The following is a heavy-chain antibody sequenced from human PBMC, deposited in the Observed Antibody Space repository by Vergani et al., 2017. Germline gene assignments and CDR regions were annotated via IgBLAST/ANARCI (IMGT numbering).Heavy chain of an antibody. V-gene: IGHV3-7*01. Sequence: EVQLVESGGGLVQPGGSLRLSCAASGFIFSHYWMSWVRQAPGKGLEWLANINQDGSEKYYGDSVKGRFTISRDNAKNSLYLQMNSLRAEDTALYYCARINYYGSSGYSLTRWHNWFDPWGQGTLITFSS. J-gene: IGHJ5*02. CDR1: GFIFSHYW. CDR3: ARINYYGSSGYSLTRWHNWFDP. CDR2: INQDGSEK. D-gene: IGHD3-22*01.